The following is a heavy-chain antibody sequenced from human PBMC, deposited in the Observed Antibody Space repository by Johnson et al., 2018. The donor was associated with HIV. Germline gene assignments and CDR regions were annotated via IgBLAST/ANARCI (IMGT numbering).Heavy chain of an antibody. CDR1: GFTFDDHG. J-gene: IGHJ3*02. CDR3: TTEGMQWEHQVVCTRAFDI. CDR2: IKSKGDGGTV. Sequence: VQLVESGGGVVRPGGSLRLSCAASGFTFDDHGMSWVRQVPGKGLEWVGRIKSKGDGGTVDYAAPVIGRFTISRDDSKNTLNLQMNSLKNKDTAVYYCTTEGMQWEHQVVCTRAFDIWGQGTMVTVSS. V-gene: IGHV3-15*01. D-gene: IGHD1-26*01.